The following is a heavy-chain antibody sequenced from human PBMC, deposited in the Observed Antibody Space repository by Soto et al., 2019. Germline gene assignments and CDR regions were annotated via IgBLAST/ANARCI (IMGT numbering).Heavy chain of an antibody. CDR2: ISTYTGNT. CDR3: ARALLKYDFWSGSFDY. D-gene: IGHD3-3*01. Sequence: ASVKVSCKASRYTFTSYGISWVRQAPGQGLEWMGWISTYTGNTIYAQKFQGWVTMTRDTSISTAYMELSRLRSDDTAVYYCARALLKYDFWSGSFDYWGQGTLVTVSS. CDR1: RYTFTSYG. V-gene: IGHV1-18*01. J-gene: IGHJ4*02.